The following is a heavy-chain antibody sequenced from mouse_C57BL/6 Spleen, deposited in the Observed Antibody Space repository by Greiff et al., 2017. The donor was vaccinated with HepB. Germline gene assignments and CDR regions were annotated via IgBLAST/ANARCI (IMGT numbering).Heavy chain of an antibody. CDR1: GLTFSSYT. J-gene: IGHJ2*01. D-gene: IGHD1-1*01. Sequence: DVMLVESGGGLVKPGGSLKLSCAASGLTFSSYTMSWVRQTPEKRLEWVATISGGGGNTYYPDSVKGRFTISRDNAKNTLYLQMSSLRSEDTALYYCARQTITTVVATQYYFDYWGQGTTLTVSS. CDR3: ARQTITTVVATQYYFDY. V-gene: IGHV5-9*01. CDR2: ISGGGGNT.